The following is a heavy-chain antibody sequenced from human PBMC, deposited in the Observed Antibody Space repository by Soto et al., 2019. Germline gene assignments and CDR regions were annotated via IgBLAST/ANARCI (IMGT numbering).Heavy chain of an antibody. V-gene: IGHV4-59*01. Sequence: SETLSLTCTVSGGSISSYYWSWIRQPPGKGLEWIGYIYYSGSTNYNPSLKSRVTISVDTSKNQFSLKLSSVTAADTAVYYCARVKAAAGKWYYYYYYGMDVWGQGTTVTVSS. CDR3: ARVKAAAGKWYYYYYYGMDV. CDR2: IYYSGST. D-gene: IGHD6-13*01. J-gene: IGHJ6*02. CDR1: GGSISSYY.